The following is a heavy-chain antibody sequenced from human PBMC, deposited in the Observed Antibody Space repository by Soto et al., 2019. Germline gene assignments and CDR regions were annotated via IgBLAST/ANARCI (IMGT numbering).Heavy chain of an antibody. Sequence: GGSLRLSCAASGFTFSSYAMSWVRQAPGKGLEWVSAISGSGGSTYYADSVKGRFTISRDNSKNTLYLQMNSLRAEDTAVYYCAKNTAMVNYYYGMDVWGQGTTVTVSS. V-gene: IGHV3-23*01. CDR3: AKNTAMVNYYYGMDV. CDR2: ISGSGGST. D-gene: IGHD5-18*01. J-gene: IGHJ6*02. CDR1: GFTFSSYA.